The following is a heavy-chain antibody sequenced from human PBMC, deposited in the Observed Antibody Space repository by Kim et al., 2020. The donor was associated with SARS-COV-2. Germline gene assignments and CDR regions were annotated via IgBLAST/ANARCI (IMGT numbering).Heavy chain of an antibody. CDR2: IYSGGST. Sequence: GGSLRLSCAASGFTVSRNYMSWVRQAPGKGLEWVSVIYSGGSTYYADSVKGRFTISRDNSKNKLYLQMNSLRAEDTAVYYCARGLVGSSGGYGMDVWGPGTTVTVSS. D-gene: IGHD6-13*01. CDR1: GFTVSRNY. V-gene: IGHV3-53*01. CDR3: ARGLVGSSGGYGMDV. J-gene: IGHJ6*02.